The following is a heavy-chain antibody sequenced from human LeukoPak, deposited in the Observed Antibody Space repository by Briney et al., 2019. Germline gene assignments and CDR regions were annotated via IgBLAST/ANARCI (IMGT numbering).Heavy chain of an antibody. CDR3: ARAEGVTMVRGGFDY. CDR2: ISSSSSTI. D-gene: IGHD3-10*01. J-gene: IGHJ4*02. CDR1: GFTFSSYS. Sequence: PGGSLRLSCAASGFTFSSYSINWVRQAPGKGLEWVSYISSSSSTIYYADSVKGRFTISRDNAKNSLYLQMNSLRAEDTAVYYCARAEGVTMVRGGFDYWGQGTLVTVSS. V-gene: IGHV3-48*04.